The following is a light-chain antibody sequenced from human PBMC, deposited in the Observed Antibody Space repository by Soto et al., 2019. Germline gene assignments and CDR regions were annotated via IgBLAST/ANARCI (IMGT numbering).Light chain of an antibody. V-gene: IGLV1-44*01. CDR1: SSNIGSNT. Sequence: QSVLTQSPSASGTPGQGVTISCSGSSSNIGSNTVDWYQQFPRTAPKLLIYSNIKRPSGVPDRFSGSKSVTSASLAIRGLQSEDEADYFCATWDGSLSAYVFGNGTRSPS. CDR3: ATWDGSLSAYV. CDR2: SNI. J-gene: IGLJ1*01.